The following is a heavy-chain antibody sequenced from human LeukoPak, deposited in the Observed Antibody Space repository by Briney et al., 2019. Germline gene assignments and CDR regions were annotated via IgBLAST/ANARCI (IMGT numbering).Heavy chain of an antibody. CDR1: GYTFTSYD. D-gene: IGHD3-22*01. J-gene: IGHJ4*02. CDR3: ARVRYYYDSSGYYYGY. V-gene: IGHV1-8*01. Sequence: ASVKVSCKAPGYTFTSYDINWVRQATGQGLEWMGWMNPNSGNTGYAQKFQGRVTMTRNTSISTAYMELSSLRSEDTALYYCARVRYYYDSSGYYYGYWGQGTLVTVSS. CDR2: MNPNSGNT.